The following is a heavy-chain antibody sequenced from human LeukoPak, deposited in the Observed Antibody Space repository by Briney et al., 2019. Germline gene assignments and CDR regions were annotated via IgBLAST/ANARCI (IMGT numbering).Heavy chain of an antibody. J-gene: IGHJ4*02. Sequence: PGGSLRLSCAASGFTFSNYWMSWVRQAPGKGLEWVANIKQDGSEKYYVDSVKGRFTISRDNAKNSLYLQMNSLRAEDTAVYYCAKVQGGYFDWLLGCFDYWGQGTLVTVSS. CDR1: GFTFSNYW. D-gene: IGHD3-9*01. CDR3: AKVQGGYFDWLLGCFDY. V-gene: IGHV3-7*03. CDR2: IKQDGSEK.